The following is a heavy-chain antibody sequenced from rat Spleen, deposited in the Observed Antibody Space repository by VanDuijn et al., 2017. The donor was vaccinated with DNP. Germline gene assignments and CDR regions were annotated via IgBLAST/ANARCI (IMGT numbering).Heavy chain of an antibody. V-gene: IGHV4-2*01. CDR3: AREAAGVDA. D-gene: IGHD1-4*01. J-gene: IGHJ4*01. Sequence: EVKLVESGGGLVEPGRSLKISCAASGFNFNDYWMGWVRQAPGKGLEWIGEINQDSSKINYPPSLKDKFTISRDNAKNTLYLQMSKLGSEDTAIYYCAREAAGVDAWGQGTSVTVSS. CDR2: INQDSSKI. CDR1: GFNFNDYW.